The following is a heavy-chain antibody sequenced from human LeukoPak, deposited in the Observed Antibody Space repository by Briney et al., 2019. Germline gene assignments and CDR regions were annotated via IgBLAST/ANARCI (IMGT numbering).Heavy chain of an antibody. CDR1: GDSVSSDSAA. CDR2: TYFRSKWYY. D-gene: IGHD6-13*01. Sequence: SQTLSLTCAISGDSVSSDSAAWNWIRQSPSRGLEWLARTYFRSKWYYDYALAVKGRITINPDTSKNQFSLKLSSVTAADTAVYYCARLGYSSSWYAGRSYNWFDPWGQGTLVTVSS. CDR3: ARLGYSSSWYAGRSYNWFDP. J-gene: IGHJ5*02. V-gene: IGHV6-1*01.